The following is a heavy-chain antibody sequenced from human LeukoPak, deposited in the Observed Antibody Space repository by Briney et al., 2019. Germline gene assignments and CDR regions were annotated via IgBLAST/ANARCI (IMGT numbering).Heavy chain of an antibody. CDR1: GGSISSYY. V-gene: IGHV4-59*01. CDR3: ARLELTYYYGSGSYVGWFDP. CDR2: IYYSGST. J-gene: IGHJ5*02. Sequence: PSETLSLTCTVSGGSISSYYWSWIRQPPGKGLEWIGYIYYSGSTNYNPSLKSRVTISVDSSKNQFSLKLSSVTAVDTAVYYCARLELTYYYGSGSYVGWFDPWGQGTLVTVSS. D-gene: IGHD3-10*01.